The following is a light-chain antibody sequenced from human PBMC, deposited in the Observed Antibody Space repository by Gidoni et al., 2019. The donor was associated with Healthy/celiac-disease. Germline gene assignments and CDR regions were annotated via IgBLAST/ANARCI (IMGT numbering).Light chain of an antibody. CDR2: GAS. CDR3: QQYGSSRGT. V-gene: IGKV3-20*01. CDR1: PSVSSSY. Sequence: EIVLTQPPGTLSLSPGERATLSCRTSPSVSSSYLAWYQQKPGQAPRLLIYGASSRATGIPDRFSGSGSGTDFTLTISRLEPEDFAVYYCQQYGSSRGTFGQGTKVEIK. J-gene: IGKJ1*01.